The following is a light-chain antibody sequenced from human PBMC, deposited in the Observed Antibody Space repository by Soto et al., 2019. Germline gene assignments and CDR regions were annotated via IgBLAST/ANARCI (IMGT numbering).Light chain of an antibody. V-gene: IGKV3-15*01. J-gene: IGKJ1*01. CDR1: QSVSSN. Sequence: EIVMTQSPATLSVSPGERATLPCRASQSVSSNLAWYQQKPGQAPRLLIYGASTRATGIPDRFSGSGSGTELTLTISRLEPEDFAVYYCQKYGSSPRTCGQGTKVDIK. CDR3: QKYGSSPRT. CDR2: GAS.